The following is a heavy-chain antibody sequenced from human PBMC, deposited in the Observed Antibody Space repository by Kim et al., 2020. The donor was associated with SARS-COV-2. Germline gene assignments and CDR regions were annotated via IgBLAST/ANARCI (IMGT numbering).Heavy chain of an antibody. J-gene: IGHJ5*02. D-gene: IGHD6-13*01. Sequence: GGSLRLSCAASGFTVSSNYMSWVRQAPGKGLEWVSVIYSGGSTYYADSVKGRFTISRDNSKNTLYLQMNSLRAEDTAVYYCARDKGPPGSSSSNWFDPWGQGTLVTVSS. CDR2: IYSGGST. CDR3: ARDKGPPGSSSSNWFDP. CDR1: GFTVSSNY. V-gene: IGHV3-53*01.